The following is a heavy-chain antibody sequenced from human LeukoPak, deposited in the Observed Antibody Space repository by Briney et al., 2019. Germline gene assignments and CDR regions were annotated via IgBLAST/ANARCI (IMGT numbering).Heavy chain of an antibody. J-gene: IGHJ4*02. CDR1: GGSLSSGGYY. CDR3: ARGPDYGDYAYFDY. Sequence: SETLSLTCTVSGGSLSSGGYYWSWIRQHPGKGLEWIGYIYYSGSTYYNPSLKSRVTISVDTSKNQFSLKLSSVTAADTAVYYCARGPDYGDYAYFDYWGQGTLVTVSS. D-gene: IGHD4-17*01. CDR2: IYYSGST. V-gene: IGHV4-31*03.